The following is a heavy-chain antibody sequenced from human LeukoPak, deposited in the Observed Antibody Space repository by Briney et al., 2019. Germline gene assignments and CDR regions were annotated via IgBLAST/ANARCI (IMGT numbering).Heavy chain of an antibody. D-gene: IGHD3-10*01. CDR1: GFTFSSYA. CDR3: ARDFGSAFDI. Sequence: GGSLRLSCAASGFTFSSYAMSWVRQAPGNGLEWVSAISGSGGSTYYADSVKGRFTISRDNSKNTLYLQMNSLRAEDTAVYYCARDFGSAFDIWGQGTVVTVSS. J-gene: IGHJ3*02. V-gene: IGHV3-23*01. CDR2: ISGSGGST.